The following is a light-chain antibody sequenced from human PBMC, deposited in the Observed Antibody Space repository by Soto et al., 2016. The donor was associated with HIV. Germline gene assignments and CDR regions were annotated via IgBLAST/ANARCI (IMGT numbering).Light chain of an antibody. CDR3: QVWDSSNDHVV. Sequence: SYELTQPPSVSVAPGKTASITCWGNNIGNKRVHWYQQRPGQAPELVVYDDTDRPSGIPERFSGSNSGNSATLATSRVEAGDEADYYCQVWDSSNDHVVFGGGTKLTVL. CDR1: NIGNKR. V-gene: IGLV3-21*03. J-gene: IGLJ3*02. CDR2: DDT.